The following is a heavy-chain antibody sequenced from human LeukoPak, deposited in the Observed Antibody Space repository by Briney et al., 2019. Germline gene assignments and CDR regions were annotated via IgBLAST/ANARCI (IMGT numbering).Heavy chain of an antibody. CDR2: INSDGSST. CDR1: GFTFSSYW. CDR3: AKRVGSYYFDS. Sequence: PGGSLRLSCAASGFTFSSYWMHWVRQAPGKGLVWVSRINSDGSSTSYADSVKGRFTISRDNAKNTVYLQMNSLRAEDTALYYCAKRVGSYYFDSWGQGTLVTVSS. V-gene: IGHV3-74*01. D-gene: IGHD3-10*01. J-gene: IGHJ4*02.